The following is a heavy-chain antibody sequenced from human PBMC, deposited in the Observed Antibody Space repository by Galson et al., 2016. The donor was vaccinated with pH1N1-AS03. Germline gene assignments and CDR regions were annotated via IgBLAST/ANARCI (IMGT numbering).Heavy chain of an antibody. CDR1: GFTFSTFG. V-gene: IGHV3-30*18. D-gene: IGHD3-10*01. CDR2: ISYDENYK. J-gene: IGHJ6*02. Sequence: SLRLSCAASGFTFSTFGMHWVRQAPGKGLEWVAVISYDENYKYYADSLKGRFTISRDNSENTLYLQMNSLRAEDTAVYYCAKDLEDYYNYGMDVWGPGTTVTVSS. CDR3: AKDLEDYYNYGMDV.